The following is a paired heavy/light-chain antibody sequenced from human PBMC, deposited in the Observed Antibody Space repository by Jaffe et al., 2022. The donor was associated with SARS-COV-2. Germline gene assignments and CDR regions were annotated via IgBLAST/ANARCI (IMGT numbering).Heavy chain of an antibody. D-gene: IGHD6-19*01. V-gene: IGHV3-23*01. CDR2: ISGGGDTT. CDR3: AKKSVPGSYYFDY. CDR1: GFTFSSYT. Sequence: EVQLLESGGGLVQPGGSLRLSCAASGFTFSSYTMSWVRQAPGKGLERVSGISGGGDTTKYADSVKGRFTISRDNSKNTLYLQMNSLRAEDTAVYYCAKKSVPGSYYFDYWGQGTTVTVSS. J-gene: IGHJ4*02.
Light chain of an antibody. CDR1: SSDVGDNIY. V-gene: IGLV2-11*01. CDR2: DVS. Sequence: QSALTQPRSVSGSPGQSVTISCTGTSSDVGDNIYVSWYQQHPGKAPKLMIYDVSKRPSGVPDRFSGSKSGNTASLTISGLQAEDEADYYCCSYAGSWVFGGGTKLTVL. CDR3: CSYAGSWV. J-gene: IGLJ3*02.